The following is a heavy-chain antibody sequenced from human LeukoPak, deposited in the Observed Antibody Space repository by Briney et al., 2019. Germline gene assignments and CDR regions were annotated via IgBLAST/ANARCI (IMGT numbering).Heavy chain of an antibody. V-gene: IGHV4-59*01. CDR1: DDSIKSYF. CDR2: VFYSGST. D-gene: IGHD3-22*01. Sequence: TSETLSLTCTVSDDSIKSYFWTWIRQSPGKGMEWIGYVFYSGSTSYNPSLRSRLTMSVDTSKSQFSLNLNSVTTADTAMYYCARGTRRHYDGSGYYYGEFDSWGQGTLVTVSS. J-gene: IGHJ4*02. CDR3: ARGTRRHYDGSGYYYGEFDS.